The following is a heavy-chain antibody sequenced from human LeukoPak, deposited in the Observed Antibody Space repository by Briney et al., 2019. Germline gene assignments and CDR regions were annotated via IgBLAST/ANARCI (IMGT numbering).Heavy chain of an antibody. D-gene: IGHD3-10*01. Sequence: GGSLRLSCAASEFTFSHYQMNWIRQAPGKGLEWVSYISSSGTVIYYADSVKGRFTISRDNAKNSLYLQMNSLRAEDTAVYYCARGRYYYGSWYMDVWGQGTTVTVSS. V-gene: IGHV3-11*01. J-gene: IGHJ6*02. CDR3: ARGRYYYGSWYMDV. CDR2: ISSSGTVI. CDR1: EFTFSHYQ.